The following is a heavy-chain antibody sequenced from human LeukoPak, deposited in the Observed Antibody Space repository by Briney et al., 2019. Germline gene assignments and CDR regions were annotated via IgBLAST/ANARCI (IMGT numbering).Heavy chain of an antibody. J-gene: IGHJ4*02. CDR1: GGTFSSYA. D-gene: IGHD2-15*01. CDR3: AREDCNGGSCYYGGPFDY. Sequence: SVKVSCKASGGTFSSYAITWVRQAPGQGLEWMGRIIPIFGTTKYAQKFQGRVTITTDESTSTTYMGLSSLRSEDTAVYYCAREDCNGGSCYYGGPFDYWGQGTLVTVSS. V-gene: IGHV1-69*05. CDR2: IIPIFGTT.